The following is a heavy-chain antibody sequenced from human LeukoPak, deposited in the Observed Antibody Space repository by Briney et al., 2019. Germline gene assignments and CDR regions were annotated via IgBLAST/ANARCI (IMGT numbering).Heavy chain of an antibody. D-gene: IGHD1-14*01. Sequence: SETLSRTCTVSGGSVSSSNYYWGWIRQPPGKGLEWIGTIYYSGSTYYNPSLKSRVTISVDTSKNQFSLSLSSVTAADAAVYYCARRRTRSPFDSWGQGTLVTVSS. CDR2: IYYSGST. CDR3: ARRRTRSPFDS. CDR1: GGSVSSSNYY. V-gene: IGHV4-39*01. J-gene: IGHJ4*02.